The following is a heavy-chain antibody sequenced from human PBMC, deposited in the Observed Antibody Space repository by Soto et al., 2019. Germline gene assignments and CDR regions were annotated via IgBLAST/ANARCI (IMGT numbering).Heavy chain of an antibody. D-gene: IGHD6-19*01. V-gene: IGHV3-9*02. CDR1: GFTSYDYG. Sequence: PGGSLRLSCVASGFTSYDYGMHWVRRVPGKGLEWVSGIIWNSGFAGYADSVKGRFTISRDNARNSLYLQMNSLRPEDTAFYFCTKDSTPGSPAXWGQGTLVTV. J-gene: IGHJ4*02. CDR2: IIWNSGFA. CDR3: TKDSTPGSPAX.